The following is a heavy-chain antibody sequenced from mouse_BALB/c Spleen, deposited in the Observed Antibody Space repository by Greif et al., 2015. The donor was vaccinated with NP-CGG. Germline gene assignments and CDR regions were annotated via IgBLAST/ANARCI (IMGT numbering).Heavy chain of an antibody. CDR1: GFNIKDTY. V-gene: IGHV14-3*02. Sequence: EVQLQESGAELVKPGASVKLSCTASGFNIKDTYMHWVKQRPEQGLEWIGRIDPANGNTKYDPKFQGKATITADTSPNTAYLQLSSLTSEDTAVYYCARSMITTDWFAYWGQGTLVTVSA. J-gene: IGHJ3*01. CDR2: IDPANGNT. D-gene: IGHD2-4*01. CDR3: ARSMITTDWFAY.